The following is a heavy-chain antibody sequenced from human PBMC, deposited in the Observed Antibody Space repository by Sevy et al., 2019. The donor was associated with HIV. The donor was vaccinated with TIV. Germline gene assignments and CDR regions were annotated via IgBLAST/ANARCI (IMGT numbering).Heavy chain of an antibody. CDR1: GFTFSSYW. Sequence: GGSLRLSCAASGFTFSSYWMSRVRQAPGKGLEWVANIKQDGSEKYYVDSVKGRFTISRDNAKNSLYLQMNSLRAEDTAVYYCARDPVTDCSSTSCYLGYYGMDVWGQGTTVTVSS. D-gene: IGHD2-2*01. J-gene: IGHJ6*02. CDR2: IKQDGSEK. V-gene: IGHV3-7*03. CDR3: ARDPVTDCSSTSCYLGYYGMDV.